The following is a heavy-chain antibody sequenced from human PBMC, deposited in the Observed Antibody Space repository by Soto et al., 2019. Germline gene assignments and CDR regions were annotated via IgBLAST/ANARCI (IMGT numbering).Heavy chain of an antibody. CDR2: IHYSGST. V-gene: IGHV4-59*01. CDR1: GGSISSYY. J-gene: IGHJ4*02. D-gene: IGHD3-22*01. Sequence: SSETLSLTCTVSGGSISSYYWSWIRQSPGKGLEWIGYIHYSGSTNYNPSLKSRVTMSVDTSRNQFSLKLSSVTAADTAVYYCARSIDSSGYYFSNCWGQGTLVTVYS. CDR3: ARSIDSSGYYFSNC.